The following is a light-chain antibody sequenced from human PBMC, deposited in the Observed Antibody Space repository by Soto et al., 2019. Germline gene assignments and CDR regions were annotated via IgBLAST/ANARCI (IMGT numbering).Light chain of an antibody. J-gene: IGLJ2*01. CDR2: EVS. CDR1: SSDVGDYNY. Sequence: QSVLTQPPSASGSPGQSVTISCTGTSSDVGDYNYVSWYQQHPGKAPKLMIYEVSKRPSGVPDRFSGSKSGNTASLTVSGLQAEEEADYYCSSYAGSNNFVFGGGTKLTVL. CDR3: SSYAGSNNFV. V-gene: IGLV2-8*01.